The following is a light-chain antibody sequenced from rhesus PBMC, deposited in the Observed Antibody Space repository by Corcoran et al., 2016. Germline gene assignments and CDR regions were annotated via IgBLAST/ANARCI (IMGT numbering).Light chain of an antibody. CDR1: QGISSW. J-gene: IGKJ2*01. V-gene: IGKV1-18*01. Sequence: DIQMTQSPSSLSASVGDKVTISCRASQGISSWLAWYQQEPGKAPRLLIYAASRLQNGVPSRVSGMGSGTDYTLTITNLQPEDFATYYCHQGYNAPYIFGQGTKVEI. CDR3: HQGYNAPYI. CDR2: AAS.